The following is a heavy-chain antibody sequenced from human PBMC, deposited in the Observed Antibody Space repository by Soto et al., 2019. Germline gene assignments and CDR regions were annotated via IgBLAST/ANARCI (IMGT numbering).Heavy chain of an antibody. Sequence: VGSLSLSCAASGFTFSSYTMHWVRQAPGKGLEWVSSITSTSTYIYSTDSRKGRFTISRDNANISLFLQMNNLGPGDTAVYYCARDGARDRGDKGFDYWGQGTVVTVSS. CDR3: ARDGARDRGDKGFDY. V-gene: IGHV3-21*01. J-gene: IGHJ4*02. CDR1: GFTFSSYT. D-gene: IGHD2-21*02. CDR2: ITSTSTYI.